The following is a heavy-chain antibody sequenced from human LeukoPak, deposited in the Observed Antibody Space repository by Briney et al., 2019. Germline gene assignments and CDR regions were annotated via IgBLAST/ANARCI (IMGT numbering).Heavy chain of an antibody. Sequence: SETLSLTCTVSGGSISIYYWSWIRQPPGKGLEWIGYIYYSGSTNYNPSLKSRVTISVDTSKNQFSLKLSSVTAADTAVYYCARGPACSGGSCNWYGMDVWGQGTTVTVSS. J-gene: IGHJ6*02. CDR2: IYYSGST. D-gene: IGHD2-15*01. CDR1: GGSISIYY. CDR3: ARGPACSGGSCNWYGMDV. V-gene: IGHV4-59*08.